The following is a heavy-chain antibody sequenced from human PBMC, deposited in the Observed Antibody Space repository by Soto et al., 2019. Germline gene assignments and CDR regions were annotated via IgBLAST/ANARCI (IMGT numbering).Heavy chain of an antibody. CDR3: AIYLGYCSGGSCDARVDP. CDR2: ISGSGGST. J-gene: IGHJ5*02. D-gene: IGHD2-15*01. CDR1: GFTFSSYA. Sequence: GGSLRLSCAASGFTFSSYAMSWVRQAPGKGLEWVSAISGSGGSTYYADSVKGRFTISRDNSKNTLYLQMNSLRAEDTAVYYCAIYLGYCSGGSCDARVDPWGQGTLVTVSS. V-gene: IGHV3-23*01.